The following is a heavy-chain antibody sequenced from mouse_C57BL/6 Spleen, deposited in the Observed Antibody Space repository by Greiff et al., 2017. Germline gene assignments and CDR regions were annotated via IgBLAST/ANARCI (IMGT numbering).Heavy chain of an antibody. Sequence: QLQESGPELVKPGASVKISCKASGYSFTDYNMNWVKQSNGKSLEWIGVINPNYGTISYNQKFKGKATLTADQSSSTAYMQLNSLTSEESAVYDCARSARPYGNCYFDVWGPGTTLTVSS. V-gene: IGHV1-39*01. CDR1: GYSFTDYN. J-gene: IGHJ2*01. D-gene: IGHD1-1*01. CDR3: ARSARPYGNCYFDV. CDR2: INPNYGTI.